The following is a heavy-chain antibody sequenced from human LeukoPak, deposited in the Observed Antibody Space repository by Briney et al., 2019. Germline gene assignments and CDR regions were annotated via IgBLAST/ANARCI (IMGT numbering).Heavy chain of an antibody. Sequence: SETLSLTCTVSGGSISSSSYYWGWIRQPPGKGLGWIGSIYYSGSTYYNPSLKSRVTISVDTSKNQFSLKLSSVTAADTAVYYCARQYSSRTNWFDPWGQGTLVTVSS. D-gene: IGHD6-13*01. V-gene: IGHV4-39*01. J-gene: IGHJ5*02. CDR1: GGSISSSSYY. CDR2: IYYSGST. CDR3: ARQYSSRTNWFDP.